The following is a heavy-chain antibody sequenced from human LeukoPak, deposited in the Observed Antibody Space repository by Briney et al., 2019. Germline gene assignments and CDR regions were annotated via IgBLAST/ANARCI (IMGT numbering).Heavy chain of an antibody. J-gene: IGHJ6*03. CDR1: GFTFSSYS. V-gene: IGHV3-21*01. Sequence: GGSLRLSCAASGFTFSSYSMNWVRQAPGKGLEWVSSISSASSYIYYAESVKGRFTISRDNAKNSLYLQMNSLRAEDTAVYYCTTVPAAHLGYYYYYMDVWGKGTTVTVSS. CDR2: ISSASSYI. CDR3: TTVPAAHLGYYYYYMDV. D-gene: IGHD2-2*01.